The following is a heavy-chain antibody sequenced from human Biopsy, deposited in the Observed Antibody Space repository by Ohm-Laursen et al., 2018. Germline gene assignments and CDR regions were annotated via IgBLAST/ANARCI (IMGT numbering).Heavy chain of an antibody. J-gene: IGHJ4*02. CDR2: INQSGTT. V-gene: IGHV4-34*08. CDR3: GNEVHGRDY. Sequence: GTLSLTCAVFGKTFSDYQWSWIRQPPGKGLEWIGQINQSGTTNCNPSLKSRVSISADASKYEFSLRLTSVTAADTAVYFCGNEVHGRDYWGLGAQVTVSS. CDR1: GKTFSDYQ. D-gene: IGHD2-15*01.